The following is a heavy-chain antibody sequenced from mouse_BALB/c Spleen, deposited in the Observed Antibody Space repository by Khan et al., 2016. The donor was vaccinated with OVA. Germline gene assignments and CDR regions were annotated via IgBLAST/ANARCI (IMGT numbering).Heavy chain of an antibody. D-gene: IGHD2-14*01. V-gene: IGHV1-4*01. CDR1: GYTFTSYT. CDR2: INPSNGYT. J-gene: IGHJ3*01. Sequence: QVQLKESGAELARPGASVRMSCKASGYTFTSYTIHWIKKRPGQGLEWIGYINPSNGYTNYNQKFKDKATLTTDKSSTTAYLQLSSLTSDDSAVYNCGRDGADHRDDGWFAYWGQGTLVTVSA. CDR3: GRDGADHRDDGWFAY.